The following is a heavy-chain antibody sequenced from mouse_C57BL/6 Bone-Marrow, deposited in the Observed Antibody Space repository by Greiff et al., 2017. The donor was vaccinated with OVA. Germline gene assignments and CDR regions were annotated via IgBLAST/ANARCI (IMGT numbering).Heavy chain of an antibody. D-gene: IGHD1-1*01. CDR2: LNPSTGGT. V-gene: IGHV1-42*01. J-gene: IGHJ1*03. Sequence: EVQLQQSGPELVKPGASVKISCKASGYSFTGYYMNWVKQSPEKSLEWIGELNPSTGGTTYNQKFKAKATLTVDKSSSTAYMQLKSLTSEDSAVYYCARPVVAPYWYFDVWGTGTTVTVSS. CDR3: ARPVVAPYWYFDV. CDR1: GYSFTGYY.